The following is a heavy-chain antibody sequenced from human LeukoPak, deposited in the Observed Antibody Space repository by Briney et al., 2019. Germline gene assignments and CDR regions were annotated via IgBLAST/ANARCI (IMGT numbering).Heavy chain of an antibody. CDR2: LSGSGGST. CDR3: AKDEVVTAIPRGYFQH. J-gene: IGHJ1*01. V-gene: IGHV3-23*01. CDR1: GFTFSSYG. Sequence: GGSLRLSCAASGFTFSSYGMSWVRQAPGKGLEWVSTLSGSGGSTYYADSVKGRFTISRDNSKNTLYLQMNSLRAEDTAVYYCAKDEVVTAIPRGYFQHWGQGTLVTVSS. D-gene: IGHD2-21*02.